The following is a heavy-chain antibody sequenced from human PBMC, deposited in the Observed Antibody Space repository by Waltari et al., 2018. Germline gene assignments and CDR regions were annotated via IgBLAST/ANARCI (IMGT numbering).Heavy chain of an antibody. V-gene: IGHV3-9*01. CDR1: GFTIDDSA. Sequence: EVQLVEYGVGFVQPGRSLRLSCEASGFTIDDSAMHWVRQVPGKGLEWVAGISWKSVRAAYADSVNGRFTTSRDNAKNSLYLQMNSLRVEDTAFYSCASVLALAGARPDYWCQATLVIVSS. J-gene: IGHJ4*02. CDR2: ISWKSVRA. CDR3: ASVLALAGARPDY. D-gene: IGHD6-19*01.